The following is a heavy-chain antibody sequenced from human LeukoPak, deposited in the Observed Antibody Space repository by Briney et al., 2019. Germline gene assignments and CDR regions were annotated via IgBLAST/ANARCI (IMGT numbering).Heavy chain of an antibody. V-gene: IGHV1-2*02. CDR1: GYTFTGYY. Sequence: ASVEVSCKASGYTFTGYYMHWVRQAPGQGLEWMGWINPNSGGTNYAQKFQGRVTMTRDTSISTAYMELSRLRSDDTAVYYCARDGIAVAARRGDHYYYYYMDVWGKGTTVTISS. J-gene: IGHJ6*03. CDR2: INPNSGGT. D-gene: IGHD6-19*01. CDR3: ARDGIAVAARRGDHYYYYYMDV.